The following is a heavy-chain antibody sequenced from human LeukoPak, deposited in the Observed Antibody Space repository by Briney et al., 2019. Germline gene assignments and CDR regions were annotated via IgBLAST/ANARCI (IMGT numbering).Heavy chain of an antibody. J-gene: IGHJ6*03. CDR2: IIPIFGTA. CDR1: GGTFSSYA. Sequence: ASVKVSCKASGGTFSSYAISWVRQAPGQGLEWMGGIIPIFGTANYAQKFQGRVTITADESTSTVYMEMSSLRSEDTAVYYCARVPPSYYYMDVWGKGTTVTVSS. CDR3: ARVPPSYYYMDV. V-gene: IGHV1-69*13.